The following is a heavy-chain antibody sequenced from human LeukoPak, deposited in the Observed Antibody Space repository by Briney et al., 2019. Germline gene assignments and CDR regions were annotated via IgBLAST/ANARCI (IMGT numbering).Heavy chain of an antibody. CDR1: GYTFTGYY. CDR3: ARQSSYSTGWYGFDI. V-gene: IGHV1-2*02. D-gene: IGHD6-19*01. CDR2: INPNSGAK. Sequence: AASVKVSCKASGYTFTGYYMHWVRQAPGQGLEWMGWINPNSGAKKNAQRFQGRVTMTRDTSITTAYMELSRLRSDDTAVYYCARQSSYSTGWYGFDIWGQGTMVTVSS. J-gene: IGHJ3*02.